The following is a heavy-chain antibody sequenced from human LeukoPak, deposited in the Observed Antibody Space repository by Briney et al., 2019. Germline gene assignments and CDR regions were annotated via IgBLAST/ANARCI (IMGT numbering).Heavy chain of an antibody. Sequence: SETLSLTCTVSGASISSYYWSWIRQPAGKGPEWIGRIYTSGSTNYNPSLKSRVTMSVDTSENQFSLRLSSVTAADTAVYYCARHREATTVTNFDYWGQGTLVTVSS. CDR2: IYTSGST. J-gene: IGHJ4*02. CDR1: GASISSYY. CDR3: ARHREATTVTNFDY. D-gene: IGHD4-17*01. V-gene: IGHV4-4*07.